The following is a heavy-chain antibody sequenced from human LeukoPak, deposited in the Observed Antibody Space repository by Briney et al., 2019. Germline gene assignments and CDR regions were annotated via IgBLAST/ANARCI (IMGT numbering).Heavy chain of an antibody. D-gene: IGHD3-10*01. CDR2: INPNSGGT. CDR3: ATGYGSGNPPLHY. Sequence: ASVKVSCKASGYTFTGYYMHWVRQAPGQGLEWMGWINPNSGGTNYAQKFQGRVTMTRDTSISTAYMELSRLRSDDTAVYYCATGYGSGNPPLHYWGQGTLVTVSS. V-gene: IGHV1-2*02. CDR1: GYTFTGYY. J-gene: IGHJ4*02.